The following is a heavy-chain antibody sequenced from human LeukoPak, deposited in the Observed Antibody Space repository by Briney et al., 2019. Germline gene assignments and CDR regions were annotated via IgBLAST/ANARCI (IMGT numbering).Heavy chain of an antibody. J-gene: IGHJ6*02. V-gene: IGHV1-24*01. CDR3: ARMGTGSWTRVGYGMDV. CDR2: FDPEDGET. D-gene: IGHD6-13*01. Sequence: ASVKVSCKVSGYTLTELSMHWVRQAPGKGLEWMGGFDPEDGETIYAQKFQGRVTMTEDTSTDTAYMELSSLRSEDTAVYYCARMGTGSWTRVGYGMDVWGQGTTVTVSS. CDR1: GYTLTELS.